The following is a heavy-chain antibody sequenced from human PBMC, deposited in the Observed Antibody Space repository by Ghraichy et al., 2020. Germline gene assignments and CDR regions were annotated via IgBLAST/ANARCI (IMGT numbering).Heavy chain of an antibody. V-gene: IGHV4-59*01. CDR2: IYYSGST. Sequence: SETLSLTCTVSGGSISSYYWSWIRQPPGKGLEWIGYIYYSGSTNYNPSLKSRVTISVDTSKNQFSLKLSSVTAADTAVYYCARVRQHYYGSGSDNWFDPWGQGTLVTVSS. CDR1: GGSISSYY. J-gene: IGHJ5*02. D-gene: IGHD3-10*01. CDR3: ARVRQHYYGSGSDNWFDP.